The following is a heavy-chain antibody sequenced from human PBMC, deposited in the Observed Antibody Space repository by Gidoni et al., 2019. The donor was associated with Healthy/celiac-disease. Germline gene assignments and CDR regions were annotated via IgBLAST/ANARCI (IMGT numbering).Heavy chain of an antibody. CDR3: ATDAGSGYSSGWPFNWFDP. J-gene: IGHJ5*02. CDR2: VDPEDGET. D-gene: IGHD6-19*01. Sequence: EVQLVQSGAEVKKPGATVKISCKVSGYTFTDYYMHWVQQAPGKGLEWMGLVDPEDGETIYAEKFQGRVTITADTSTDTAYMELSSLRSEDTAVYYCATDAGSGYSSGWPFNWFDPWGQGTLVTVSS. V-gene: IGHV1-69-2*01. CDR1: GYTFTDYY.